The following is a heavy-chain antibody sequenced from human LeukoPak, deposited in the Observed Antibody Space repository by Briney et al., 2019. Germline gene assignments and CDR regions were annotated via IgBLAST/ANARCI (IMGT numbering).Heavy chain of an antibody. J-gene: IGHJ4*02. CDR3: AKQFLETS. D-gene: IGHD1-14*01. CDR1: GFTFSSYA. V-gene: IGHV3-23*01. CDR2: INAVDTNT. Sequence: GGSLRLSCAASGFTFSSYAMTWVRQAPGKGLEWVSTINAVDTNTYYADSVKGRFTVSRDNSRNTLYLQMNSLRAEDTAVYYCAKQFLETSWGQGTLVTVSS.